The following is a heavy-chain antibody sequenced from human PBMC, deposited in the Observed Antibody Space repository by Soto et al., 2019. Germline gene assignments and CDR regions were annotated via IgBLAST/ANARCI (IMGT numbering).Heavy chain of an antibody. J-gene: IGHJ6*02. D-gene: IGHD6-6*01. CDR1: GYTFTRYS. Sequence: QVQLVQSGAEVKNPGASVKVSCKASGYTFTRYSINWVRQAPGQGLEWMGWISSYAQKFQGRVTMTTDTSTSTAYMELRSLRSDDTAVYYCARESSSSFGMDVWGQGTTVTVSS. CDR3: ARESSSSFGMDV. V-gene: IGHV1-18*01. CDR2: ISS.